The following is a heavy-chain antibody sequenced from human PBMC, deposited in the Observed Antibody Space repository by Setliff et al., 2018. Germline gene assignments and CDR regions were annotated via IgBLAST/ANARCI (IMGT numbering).Heavy chain of an antibody. CDR1: GFTPRNSG. D-gene: IGHD2-21*01. CDR2: ISYDGFKI. CDR3: AKDFLEVVIALHGMDV. Sequence: GGSLRLSCAASGFTPRNSGMHWVRQAPGRGLEWVTFISYDGFKIYYAESVKGRFTISRDISTNILSLQMNSLRGEDTAVYYCAKDFLEVVIALHGMDVWGQGTTVTVSS. J-gene: IGHJ6*02. V-gene: IGHV3-30*18.